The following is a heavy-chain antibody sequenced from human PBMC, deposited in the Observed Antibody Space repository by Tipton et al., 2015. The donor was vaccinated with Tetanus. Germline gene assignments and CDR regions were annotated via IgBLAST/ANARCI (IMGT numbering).Heavy chain of an antibody. Sequence: TLSLTCTVSGDSLSNGDYYWSWIRQPPGKGLESIGYIYYSGSTYYNPSLKSRVTISVDTSKNQFSLKLNSQTAADTSVYFCVRGRRIYTGFFSGYDYYFDYWGQGTGVTVSA. V-gene: IGHV4-30-4*01. CDR2: IYYSGST. J-gene: IGHJ4*02. D-gene: IGHD3-3*01. CDR1: GDSLSNGDYY. CDR3: VRGRRIYTGFFSGYDYYFDY.